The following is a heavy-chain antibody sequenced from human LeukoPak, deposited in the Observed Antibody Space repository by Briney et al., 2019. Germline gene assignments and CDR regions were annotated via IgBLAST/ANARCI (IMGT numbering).Heavy chain of an antibody. V-gene: IGHV4-61*02. Sequence: SETLSLTCTVSGGSISSGGYYWSWIRQPAGKGLEWIGRIYTSGSTNYNPSLKSRVTMSVDTSKNQFSLKLSSVTAADTAVYYCARHGYSGYDSGTNRIFDYWGQGTLVTVSS. CDR3: ARHGYSGYDSGTNRIFDY. CDR2: IYTSGST. D-gene: IGHD5-12*01. CDR1: GGSISSGGYY. J-gene: IGHJ4*02.